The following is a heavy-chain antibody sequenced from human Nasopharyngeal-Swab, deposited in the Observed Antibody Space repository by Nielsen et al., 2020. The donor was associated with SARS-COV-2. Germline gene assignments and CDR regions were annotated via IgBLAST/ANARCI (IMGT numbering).Heavy chain of an antibody. CDR1: GFTFSSYW. V-gene: IGHV3-74*01. Sequence: GGSLRLSCAASGFTFSSYWMHWVRQAPGKGLVWVSRINTDGSETGYADSVTGRFTISRDNTKNTLSLQMNSLRAEDTGIYYCTRDQRTFDWPPMDVWGQGTMVTVSS. J-gene: IGHJ6*02. CDR2: INTDGSET. D-gene: IGHD3-9*01. CDR3: TRDQRTFDWPPMDV.